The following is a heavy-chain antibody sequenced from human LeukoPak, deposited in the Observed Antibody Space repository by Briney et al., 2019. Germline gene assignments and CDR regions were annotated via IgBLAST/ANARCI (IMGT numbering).Heavy chain of an antibody. D-gene: IGHD4-17*01. J-gene: IGHJ4*02. CDR1: GFTFSSYW. V-gene: IGHV3-7*01. Sequence: GGSLRLSCAASGFTFSSYWMSWVRQAPGKGLEWVANIKQDGSEKYYVDSVEGRFTISRDNAKNSLYLQMNSLRAEDTAVYYCTRVSPNTVTTLQYFDYWGQGTLVTVSS. CDR2: IKQDGSEK. CDR3: TRVSPNTVTTLQYFDY.